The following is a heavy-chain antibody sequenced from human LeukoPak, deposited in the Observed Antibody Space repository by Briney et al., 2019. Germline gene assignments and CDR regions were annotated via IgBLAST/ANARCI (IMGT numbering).Heavy chain of an antibody. CDR1: GFTFGDYA. D-gene: IGHD2-2*01. V-gene: IGHV3-49*03. J-gene: IGHJ6*02. Sequence: PGRSLRLSCTASGFTFGDYAMSWFRQAPGKGLEWVGFIRSKAYGGTTEYAASVKGRLTISRDDSKSIAYLQMNSLKTEDIAVYYCTDSTPGDLYGMDVWGQGTTVTVSS. CDR2: IRSKAYGGTT. CDR3: TDSTPGDLYGMDV.